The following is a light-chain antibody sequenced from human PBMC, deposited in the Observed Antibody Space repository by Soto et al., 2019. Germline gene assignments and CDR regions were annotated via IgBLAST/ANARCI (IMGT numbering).Light chain of an antibody. J-gene: IGKJ1*01. CDR2: VAS. V-gene: IGKV3-20*01. CDR1: QSVRSNY. CDR3: QQYASSPRT. Sequence: EIVLTQSPGTLSLSPGERATLSCRASQSVRSNYLAWYQQKPGQAPRLLIFVASSRATGIPDRFSGSGSGTDFTLTISRLEPEDFAVYYCQQYASSPRTFGQGTKVEIK.